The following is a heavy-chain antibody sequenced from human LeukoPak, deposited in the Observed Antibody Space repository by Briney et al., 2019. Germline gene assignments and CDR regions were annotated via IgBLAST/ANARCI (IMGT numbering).Heavy chain of an antibody. D-gene: IGHD6-13*01. V-gene: IGHV1-8*03. J-gene: IGHJ3*02. CDR3: ARGVTMYSSSWDAFDI. CDR1: GYSFTTHD. Sequence: VASVKVSCKASGYSFTTHDVNWVRQAPGQGLEWMGWMNPYTAKTGYAQNFQGRVTITRNTSTSTAYMELSSLRSEDTAVYYCARGVTMYSSSWDAFDIWGQGTMITVSS. CDR2: MNPYTAKT.